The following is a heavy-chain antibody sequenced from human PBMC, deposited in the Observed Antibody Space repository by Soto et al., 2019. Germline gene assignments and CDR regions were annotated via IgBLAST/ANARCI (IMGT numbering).Heavy chain of an antibody. J-gene: IGHJ4*02. CDR1: GYTFTSYY. V-gene: IGHV1-46*01. CDR3: ARDSSSSPYLLYYFDY. CDR2: INPSGGST. D-gene: IGHD6-6*01. Sequence: GASVKVSCKASGYTFTSYYMHWVRQAPGQGLEWMGIINPSGGSTSCAQKFQGRVTMTRDTSTSAVYMELSSLRSEDTAVYYCARDSSSSPYLLYYFDYWGQGTLVTVSS.